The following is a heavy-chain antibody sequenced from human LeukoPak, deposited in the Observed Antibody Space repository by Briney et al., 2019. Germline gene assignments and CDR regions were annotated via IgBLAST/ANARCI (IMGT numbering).Heavy chain of an antibody. CDR3: AKLTFDI. J-gene: IGHJ3*02. CDR1: GFRFSSHA. V-gene: IGHV3-23*01. Sequence: GGSLRLSCVASGFRFSSHAMSWVRQAPGKGLEWVSSISDSGEGTYYADSVKGRFTISRDNSKNTLYLQMNSLRAEDTAVYYCAKLTFDIWGQGTMVTVSS. CDR2: ISDSGEGT.